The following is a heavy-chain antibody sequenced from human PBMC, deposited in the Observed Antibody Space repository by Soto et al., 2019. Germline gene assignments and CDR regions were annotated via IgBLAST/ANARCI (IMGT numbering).Heavy chain of an antibody. J-gene: IGHJ6*02. D-gene: IGHD3-16*01. CDR2: ISSSSSTI. CDR3: WRILSRNVLWSYYYYYYGMDV. CDR1: GFTFSSYS. V-gene: IGHV3-48*02. Sequence: GGSLRLSCASSGFTFSSYSMSWVRQAPGKGLEWVSYISSSSSTIYYADSVKGRFTISRDNAKNSLYLQMNSLRDEDTAVYYCWRILSRNVLWSYYYYYYGMDVWGQGTTVTVSS.